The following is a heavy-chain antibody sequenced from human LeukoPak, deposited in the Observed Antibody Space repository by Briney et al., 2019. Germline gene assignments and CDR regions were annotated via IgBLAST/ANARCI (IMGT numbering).Heavy chain of an antibody. CDR2: IRSKAYGGTT. Sequence: GGSLRLSCTASGFTFGDYAMSWVRQATGKGLEWVGFIRSKAYGGTTEYAASVKGRFSISRDDSKSIAYLQMNSLKTEDTAVYYCTRRGGWYTDYWGQGTLVTVSS. D-gene: IGHD6-19*01. V-gene: IGHV3-49*04. CDR3: TRRGGWYTDY. J-gene: IGHJ4*02. CDR1: GFTFGDYA.